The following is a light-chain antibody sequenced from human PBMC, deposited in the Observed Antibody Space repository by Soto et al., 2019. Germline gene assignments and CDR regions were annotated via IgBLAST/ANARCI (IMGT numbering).Light chain of an antibody. CDR3: AAWDDSLNGYV. CDR1: SSNIGSNT. V-gene: IGLV1-44*01. CDR2: SNN. Sequence: QSVLTQPPSASGTPGQRVTISCSGSSSNIGSNTVNWYQQLPGTAPKLLSYSNNQRPSGVPDRFSGSKSGTSAYLAISGLQSEDEADYYCAAWDDSLNGYVFGTGTKLTVL. J-gene: IGLJ1*01.